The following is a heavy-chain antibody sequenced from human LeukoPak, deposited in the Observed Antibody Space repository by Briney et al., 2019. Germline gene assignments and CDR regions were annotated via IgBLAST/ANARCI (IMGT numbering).Heavy chain of an antibody. D-gene: IGHD6-13*01. V-gene: IGHV3-30*01. J-gene: IGHJ6*03. Sequence: GGSLRLSCAASGFTFSSYAMSWVRQAPGKGLEWVAVISYDGSNKYYADSVKGRFTISRDNSKNTLYLQMNSLRAEDTAVYYCARRDSSSWYYYYYYYMDVWGKGTTVTVSS. CDR3: ARRDSSSWYYYYYYYMDV. CDR2: ISYDGSNK. CDR1: GFTFSSYA.